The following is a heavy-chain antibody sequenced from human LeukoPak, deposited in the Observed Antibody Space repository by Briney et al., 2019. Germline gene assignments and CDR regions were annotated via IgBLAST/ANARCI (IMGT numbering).Heavy chain of an antibody. J-gene: IGHJ3*02. V-gene: IGHV3-7*01. CDR2: IKGAGSLK. D-gene: IGHD3-22*01. Sequence: QSAGPLRLSCAASGFTFRRYCMLWVRQTPGKGLEWMANIKGAGSLKYYKDSVCGRLTIYRDNADKSLYLQMNSLSAGQTAVYYCTRDSNYHDGSIYYDVFDIWGQGTKVTVSS. CDR3: TRDSNYHDGSIYYDVFDI. CDR1: GFTFRRYC.